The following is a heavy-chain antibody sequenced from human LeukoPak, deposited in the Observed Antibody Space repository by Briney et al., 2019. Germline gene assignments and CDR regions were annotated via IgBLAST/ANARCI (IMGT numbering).Heavy chain of an antibody. CDR3: ARYSGSYYGLSDGMDV. CDR2: ISSSSSYI. V-gene: IGHV3-21*01. J-gene: IGHJ6*02. CDR1: GFTFSSYS. D-gene: IGHD1-26*01. Sequence: PGGSLRLSCAASGFTFSSYSMNWVRQAPGKGLEWVSSISSSSSYIYYADSVKGRFTISRDNAKNSLYLQMNSLRAEDTAVYYCARYSGSYYGLSDGMDVRGQGTTVTVSS.